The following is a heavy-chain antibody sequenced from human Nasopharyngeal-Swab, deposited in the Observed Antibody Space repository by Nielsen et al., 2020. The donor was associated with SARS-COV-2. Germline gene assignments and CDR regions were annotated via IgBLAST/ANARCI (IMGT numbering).Heavy chain of an antibody. J-gene: IGHJ4*02. CDR2: ISSSSSYI. D-gene: IGHD3-3*01. CDR3: ARAHCMQWLLYSGGSELGY. Sequence: WIRQPPGKGLEWVSSISSSSSYIYYADSVKGRFTISRDNAKNSLYLQMNSLRAEDTAAYYCARAHCMQWLLYSGGSELGYWGQGTLVTVSS. V-gene: IGHV3-21*01.